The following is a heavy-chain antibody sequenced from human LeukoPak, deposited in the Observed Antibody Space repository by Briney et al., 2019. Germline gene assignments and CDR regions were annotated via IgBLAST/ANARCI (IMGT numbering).Heavy chain of an antibody. D-gene: IGHD6-13*01. CDR2: IYYSGST. Sequence: SETLSLTCTVSGGSISSSSYYWGWIRQPPGKGLEWIGSIYYSGSTYYNPSLKSRVTISVDTSRNQFSLKLSSVTAADTAVYYCASGYSSTWYLVLAYWGQGTLVPVSS. CDR1: GGSISSSSYY. J-gene: IGHJ4*02. CDR3: ASGYSSTWYLVLAY. V-gene: IGHV4-39*07.